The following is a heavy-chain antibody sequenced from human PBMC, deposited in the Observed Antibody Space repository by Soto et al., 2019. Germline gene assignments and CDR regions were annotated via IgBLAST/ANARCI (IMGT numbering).Heavy chain of an antibody. CDR3: AVPFLEWLPHGTGSPRLDY. CDR2: ISSSGSTI. J-gene: IGHJ4*02. CDR1: GFTFSSYE. Sequence: GGSLRLSCAASGFTFSSYEMNWVRQAPGKGLEWVSYISSSGSTIYYADSVKGRFTISRDNAKNSLYLQMNSLRAEDTAVYYCAVPFLEWLPHGTGSPRLDYWGQGTLVT. D-gene: IGHD3-3*02. V-gene: IGHV3-48*03.